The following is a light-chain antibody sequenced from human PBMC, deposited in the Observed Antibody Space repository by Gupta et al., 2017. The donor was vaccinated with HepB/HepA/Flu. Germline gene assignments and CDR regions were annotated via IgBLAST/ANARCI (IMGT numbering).Light chain of an antibody. CDR2: KAS. V-gene: IGKV1-5*03. CDR1: QSISSW. J-gene: IGKJ4*01. CDR3: QQYVSVSSVT. Sequence: DIQMTQSPSTLSASVGDRVTITCRASQSISSWLAWYQQKPGKAPKLLIYKASTLESGVPSRFSGSGSGTEFTLTISSLQPDDFATYFCQQYVSVSSVTFGGGTKVEIK.